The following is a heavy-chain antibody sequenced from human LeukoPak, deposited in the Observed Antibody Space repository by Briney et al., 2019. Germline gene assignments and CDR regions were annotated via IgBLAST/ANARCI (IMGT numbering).Heavy chain of an antibody. J-gene: IGHJ4*02. CDR2: ISGSGGST. Sequence: GGSLRLSCAASGFTFSSYAMSWVRQAPGKGLEWVSAISGSGGSTYYADSVKGRFTISRDNSKNTLYLQMNSLRAEDTAVYYCAKMPDSSGWYALDYWGQGTLVTVSS. V-gene: IGHV3-23*01. D-gene: IGHD6-19*01. CDR3: AKMPDSSGWYALDY. CDR1: GFTFSSYA.